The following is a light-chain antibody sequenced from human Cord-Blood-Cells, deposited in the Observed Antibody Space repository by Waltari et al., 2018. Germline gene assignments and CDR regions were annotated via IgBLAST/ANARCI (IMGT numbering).Light chain of an antibody. V-gene: IGLV4-69*01. CDR2: LNSDGSH. Sequence: QLVLTQSPSASASLGASVKLTLPLSRSHSRHATARHQQQPEEGPRYLMKLNSDGSHSKGDGIPDRFSGSSSGAERYLTISSLQSEDEADYYCQTWGTGLVVFGGGTKLTVL. CDR3: QTWGTGLVV. CDR1: RSHSRHA. J-gene: IGLJ2*01.